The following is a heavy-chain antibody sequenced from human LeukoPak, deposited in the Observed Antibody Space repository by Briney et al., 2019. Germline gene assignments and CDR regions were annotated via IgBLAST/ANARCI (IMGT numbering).Heavy chain of an antibody. CDR2: ISATGSST. J-gene: IGHJ4*02. D-gene: IGHD3-10*01. V-gene: IGHV3-23*01. Sequence: GGSLRLSCAASGFTFSRYAMSWVRQAPGKGLGWVSGISATGSSTYYADSVKGRFTISRDNSKNTLYLQMNSLRAEDTAVYYCAREAGSGSYYNKFDYWGQGTLVTVSS. CDR1: GFTFSRYA. CDR3: AREAGSGSYYNKFDY.